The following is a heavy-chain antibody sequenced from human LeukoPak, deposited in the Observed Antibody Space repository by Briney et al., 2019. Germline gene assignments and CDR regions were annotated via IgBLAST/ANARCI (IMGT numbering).Heavy chain of an antibody. D-gene: IGHD6-6*01. Sequence: GASLKISCKGSGSSFTNYWIGWGRRMPGKGLGWMGMIYPGDSGTRYSPSFQGQVTVSADNSISTAYLKRSSMKASDTAIYYCARRYYSSSYYLDYWGQGTLVTVSS. CDR3: ARRYYSSSYYLDY. J-gene: IGHJ4*02. CDR2: IYPGDSGT. CDR1: GSSFTNYW. V-gene: IGHV5-51*01.